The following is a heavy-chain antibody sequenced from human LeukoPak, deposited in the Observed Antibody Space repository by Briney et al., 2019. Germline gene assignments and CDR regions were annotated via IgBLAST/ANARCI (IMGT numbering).Heavy chain of an antibody. V-gene: IGHV3-30*02. CDR3: AKDEARFGEMSVFDI. Sequence: PGGSLRLSCAASGFTLSSYGMHWVRQAPGKGLEWVAFIRYDGSNKYYADSVKGRFTISRDNSKNTLYLQMNSLRAEDTAVYYCAKDEARFGEMSVFDIWGQGTMVTVSS. D-gene: IGHD3-10*01. CDR1: GFTLSSYG. CDR2: IRYDGSNK. J-gene: IGHJ3*02.